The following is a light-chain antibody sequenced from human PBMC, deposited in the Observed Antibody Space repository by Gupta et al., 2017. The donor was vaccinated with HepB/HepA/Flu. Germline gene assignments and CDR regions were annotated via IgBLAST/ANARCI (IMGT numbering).Light chain of an antibody. J-gene: IGKJ2*01. CDR2: EAS. Sequence: EIQMTESPSSLSASVGDRVTITCQASQEISNYLNGYQQKPGKAPKLLIYEASMFETGVPSRFSRSGSGTDFTFTISSLQPEDFATYYCQQYDNHPHTFGQGTKMEIK. V-gene: IGKV1-33*01. CDR3: QQYDNHPHT. CDR1: QEISNY.